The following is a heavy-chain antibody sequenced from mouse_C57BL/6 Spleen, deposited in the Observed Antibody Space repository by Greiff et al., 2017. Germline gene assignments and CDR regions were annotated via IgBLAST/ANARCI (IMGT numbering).Heavy chain of an antibody. CDR2: IDPETGGT. CDR1: GYTFTDYE. CDR3: TRPAQATSWFAY. J-gene: IGHJ3*01. Sequence: VQLQQSGAELVRPGASVTLSCKASGYTFTDYEMHWVKQTPVHGLEWIGAIDPETGGTAYNQKFKGKAILTADKSSSTAYMELRSLTSEDSAVYYCTRPAQATSWFAYWGQGTRVTVSA. V-gene: IGHV1-15*01. D-gene: IGHD3-2*02.